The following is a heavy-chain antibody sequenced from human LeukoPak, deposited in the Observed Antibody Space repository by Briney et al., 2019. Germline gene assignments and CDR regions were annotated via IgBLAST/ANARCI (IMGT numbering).Heavy chain of an antibody. CDR1: GGSISSYY. CDR3: TRDRASGRNWFDP. Sequence: SETLSLTCTVSGGSISSYYWSWIRQPPGKGLEWIGYIYYSGSTNYNPSLESRVTISVDTSKNQFSLKLNSVTAADTAVYYCTRDRASGRNWFDPWGQGTLVTVSP. CDR2: IYYSGST. D-gene: IGHD6-13*01. V-gene: IGHV4-59*01. J-gene: IGHJ5*02.